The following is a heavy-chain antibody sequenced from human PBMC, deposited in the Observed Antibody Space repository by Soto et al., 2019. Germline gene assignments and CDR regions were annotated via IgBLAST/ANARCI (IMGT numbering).Heavy chain of an antibody. CDR1: GCSTSRYH. Sequence: QVQLQESGPGLVKASETLSLTCTVSGCSTSRYHWGWVRQPPGQGLEWVGYVFYTGTTRYNPSLSARVTMSVDTSRNLFSLKLSSVTAADTAVYYCARLLYHDTSGLQYYYFDLWGQGTLVTVSS. J-gene: IGHJ4*02. V-gene: IGHV4-59*01. CDR3: ARLLYHDTSGLQYYYFDL. CDR2: VFYTGTT. D-gene: IGHD3-22*01.